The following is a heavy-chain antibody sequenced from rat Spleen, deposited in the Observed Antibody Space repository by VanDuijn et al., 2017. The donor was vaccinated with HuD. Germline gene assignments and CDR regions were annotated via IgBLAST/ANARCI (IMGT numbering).Heavy chain of an antibody. CDR3: TTRPYYSSLNWFPY. V-gene: IGHV5-20*01. CDR1: GFTFSDYA. CDR2: ISYDGGST. D-gene: IGHD1-2*01. J-gene: IGHJ3*01. Sequence: EVQLVESDGGLVQPGRSLRLSCVGSGFTFSDYAMAWVRQAPKKGLEWVAYISYDGGSTFYRDPVKGRFTISRDNAKSTLYLQMDSLRSEDTATYYCTTRPYYSSLNWFPYWGQGTLVTVSS.